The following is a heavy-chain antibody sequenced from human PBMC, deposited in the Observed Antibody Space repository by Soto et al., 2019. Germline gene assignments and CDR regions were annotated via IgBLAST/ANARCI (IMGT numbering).Heavy chain of an antibody. Sequence: QVQLVQSGAEVKKPGSSVKVSCKASGGTFSDYGISWVRQAPGQGLEWMGGLIPIFGTSNCAQKFQGRVTITADESTSTAYMELSSLTSEDTAVYYCARGWDHYDSSGLLTWFDPWGQGTLVTVSS. J-gene: IGHJ5*02. CDR3: ARGWDHYDSSGLLTWFDP. CDR2: LIPIFGTS. V-gene: IGHV1-69*01. CDR1: GGTFSDYG. D-gene: IGHD3-22*01.